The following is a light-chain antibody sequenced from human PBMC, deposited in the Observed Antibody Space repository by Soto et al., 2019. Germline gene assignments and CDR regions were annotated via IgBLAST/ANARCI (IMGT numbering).Light chain of an antibody. CDR3: FSFTPTSTNV. CDR1: SSDVGGYNY. Sequence: QSVLTQPPSASGSPGQSVAISCTGNSSDVGGYNYVSWYQQHPGKAPTLMIYEVTKRPSGVPDRFSGSKSGNTASLTISGRQVEDEDEYFCFSFTPTSTNVFGTGTKVTVL. V-gene: IGLV2-8*01. J-gene: IGLJ1*01. CDR2: EVT.